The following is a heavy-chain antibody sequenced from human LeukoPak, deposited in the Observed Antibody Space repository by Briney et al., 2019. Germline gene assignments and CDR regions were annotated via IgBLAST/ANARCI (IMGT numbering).Heavy chain of an antibody. CDR2: IWYDGSNK. CDR3: ARSAAAGNDAFDI. V-gene: IGHV3-33*01. CDR1: GFTFSSYG. Sequence: PGGSLRLSCAASGFTFSSYGMHWVRQAPGKGLEWVAVIWYDGSNKYYADSVKGRFTISRDNSKNTLYLQMNSLRAEDTAVYYCARSAAAGNDAFDIWGQGTMVTVSS. J-gene: IGHJ3*02. D-gene: IGHD6-13*01.